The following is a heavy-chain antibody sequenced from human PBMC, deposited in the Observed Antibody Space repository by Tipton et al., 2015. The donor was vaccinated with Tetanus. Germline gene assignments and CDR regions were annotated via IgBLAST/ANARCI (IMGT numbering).Heavy chain of an antibody. CDR2: IRDNANS. CDR3: ERGTYHAFVF. Sequence: TLSLTCTVSGGSINSGGNFWTCIRQRTGKGLEWVGHIRDNANSYANPSLSGRVTMSADTRKNQFSLNLTSMSVADSATYYCERGTYHAFVFCGQGVQITVSS. V-gene: IGHV4-31*03. J-gene: IGHJ4*02. CDR1: GGSINSGGNF. D-gene: IGHD3-16*01.